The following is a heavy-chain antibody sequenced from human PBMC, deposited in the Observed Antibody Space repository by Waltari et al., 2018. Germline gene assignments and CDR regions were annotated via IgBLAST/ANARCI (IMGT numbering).Heavy chain of an antibody. J-gene: IGHJ3*01. CDR3: AKLEGDAHDAFDV. Sequence: EVQLLESGGGLVQPGGSLRLSCAASGFTFSIYAMSWVRQAPGKGLEWVSAISGSGDSTYYADSVKGRFTISRDNSKNTLYLQMNSLRAEDTAVYYCAKLEGDAHDAFDVWGQGTMVTVSS. CDR2: ISGSGDST. D-gene: IGHD3-16*01. V-gene: IGHV3-23*01. CDR1: GFTFSIYA.